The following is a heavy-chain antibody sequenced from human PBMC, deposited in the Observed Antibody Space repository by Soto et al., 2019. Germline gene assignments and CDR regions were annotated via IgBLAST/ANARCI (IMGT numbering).Heavy chain of an antibody. CDR1: GYTFTSYA. CDR2: INAGNGNT. D-gene: IGHD2-21*02. J-gene: IGHJ4*02. V-gene: IGHV1-3*05. Sequence: QVQLVQSGAEEKKPGASVKVSCKASGYTFTSYAMHWVRQAPGQRLEWMGWINAGNGNTKYSQKFQGRVTITRDTPASTAYMELSSLRSEDMAVYYCARSIVVVTALDYWGQGTLVTVSS. CDR3: ARSIVVVTALDY.